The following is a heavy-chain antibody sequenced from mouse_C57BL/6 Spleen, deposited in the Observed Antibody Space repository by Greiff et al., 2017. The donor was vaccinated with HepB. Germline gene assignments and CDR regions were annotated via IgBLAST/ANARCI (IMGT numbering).Heavy chain of an antibody. CDR1: GYAFTNYL. D-gene: IGHD2-5*01. CDR2: INPGSGGT. J-gene: IGHJ2*01. V-gene: IGHV1-54*01. Sequence: VKLMESGAELVRPGTSVKVSCKASGYAFTNYLIEWVKQRPGQGLEWIGVINPGSGGTNYNEKFKGKATLTADKSSSTAYMQLSSLTSEDSAVYFCARGRDYYSNFFDYWGQGTTLTVSS. CDR3: ARGRDYYSNFFDY.